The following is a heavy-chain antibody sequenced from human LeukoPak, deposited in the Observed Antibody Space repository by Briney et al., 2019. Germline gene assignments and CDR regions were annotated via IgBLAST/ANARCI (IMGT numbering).Heavy chain of an antibody. D-gene: IGHD5-18*01. CDR2: IIPILGIA. J-gene: IGHJ4*02. Sequence: SVKVSCKASGGTFSSYAISWVRQAPGQGLEWMGRIIPILGIANDAQKFQGRVTITADKSTSTAYMELSSLRSEDTAVYYCARVEYSAEDYWGQGTLVTVSS. CDR3: ARVEYSAEDY. CDR1: GGTFSSYA. V-gene: IGHV1-69*04.